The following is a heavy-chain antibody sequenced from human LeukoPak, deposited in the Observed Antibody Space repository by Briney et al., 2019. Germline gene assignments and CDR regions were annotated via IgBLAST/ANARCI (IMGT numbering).Heavy chain of an antibody. CDR2: ILGSGGAT. D-gene: IGHD4-11*01. CDR3: ARRSNWDHHFDS. CDR1: GFTFRSNG. V-gene: IGHV3-23*01. J-gene: IGHJ4*02. Sequence: PGGTLRLSCVASGFTFRSNGMTWIRQVPGKGLQWVSAILGSGGATYYSDSVRGRFTISRDNAKNSLYLQMNSLETEDMGLYYCARRSNWDHHFDSWGQGTLVTVSS.